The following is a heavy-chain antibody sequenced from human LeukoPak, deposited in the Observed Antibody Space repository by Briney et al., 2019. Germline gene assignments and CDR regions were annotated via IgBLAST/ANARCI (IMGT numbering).Heavy chain of an antibody. J-gene: IGHJ5*02. CDR1: GGSISSSSYY. V-gene: IGHV4-39*07. D-gene: IGHD4-23*01. CDR3: ASGPLGGGNSGGWFDP. Sequence: PSETLSLTCTVSGGSISSSSYYWSWIRQPPGKGLEWIGEINHSGSTNYNPSLKSRVTISVDTSKNQFSLKLSSVTAADTAVYYCASGPLGGGNSGGWFDPWGQGTLVTVSS. CDR2: INHSGST.